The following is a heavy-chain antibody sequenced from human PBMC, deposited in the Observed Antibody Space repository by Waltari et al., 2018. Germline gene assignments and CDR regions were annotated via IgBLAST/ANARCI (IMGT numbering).Heavy chain of an antibody. CDR1: GFLFSSYG. D-gene: IGHD1-26*01. CDR3: AAYTGSPSRPGPPSL. J-gene: IGHJ4*02. V-gene: IGHV3-30*02. CDR2: IGYDKNEK. Sequence: VQLLESGGGVVQPGGSLRLSCAASGFLFSSYGMHWARQAPGKGLEWVAFIGYDKNEKYYADSVKGRFTISRDNSRNNLYLQMDSLTPEDTAVYYCAAYTGSPSRPGPPSLWGRGTLVTVSS.